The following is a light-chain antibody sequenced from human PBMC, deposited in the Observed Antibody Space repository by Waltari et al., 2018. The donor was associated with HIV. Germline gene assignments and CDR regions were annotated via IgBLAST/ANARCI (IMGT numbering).Light chain of an antibody. J-gene: IGLJ3*02. V-gene: IGLV1-51*02. CDR3: GTWDSSLVWV. Sequence: QSVLTQPPSVSAAPGQKVTISCSGSSSTLGNNYVSWYQQLPGTAPKLLIYENNKRPSGIPDRFSGSKSGTSATLGITGLQTGDEADYYCGTWDSSLVWVFGGGTKLTVL. CDR1: SSTLGNNY. CDR2: ENN.